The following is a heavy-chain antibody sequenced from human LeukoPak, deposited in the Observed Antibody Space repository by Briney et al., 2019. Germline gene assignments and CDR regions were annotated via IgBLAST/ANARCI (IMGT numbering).Heavy chain of an antibody. V-gene: IGHV1-69*13. CDR1: GYTFTSYD. J-gene: IGHJ3*02. CDR2: IIPIFGTA. Sequence: ASVNVSCTASGYTFTSYDINWVRQATGQGLEWMGGIIPIFGTANYAQKFQGRVTITADESTSTAYMELSSLRSEDTAVYYCARGEIAAGAFDIWGQGTMVTVSS. D-gene: IGHD6-25*01. CDR3: ARGEIAAGAFDI.